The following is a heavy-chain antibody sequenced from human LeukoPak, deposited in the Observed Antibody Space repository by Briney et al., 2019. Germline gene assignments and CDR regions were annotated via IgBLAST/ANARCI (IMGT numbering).Heavy chain of an antibody. D-gene: IGHD3-22*01. CDR3: ARESGDSSGGAFDY. CDR1: GGSISSYY. Sequence: SEILSLTCTVSGGSISSYYWSWIRQPPGKGLEWIGYIYYSGSTNYNPSLKSRVTISVDTSKNQFSLKLSSVTAADTAVYYCARESGDSSGGAFDYWGQGTLVTVSS. J-gene: IGHJ4*02. CDR2: IYYSGST. V-gene: IGHV4-59*01.